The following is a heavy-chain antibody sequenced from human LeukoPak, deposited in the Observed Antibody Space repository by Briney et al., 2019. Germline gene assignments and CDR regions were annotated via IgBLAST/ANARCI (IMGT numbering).Heavy chain of an antibody. CDR2: ISSSSSYI. D-gene: IGHD3-9*01. J-gene: IGHJ6*02. CDR3: ARKSYDILTGYSYYYGMDV. Sequence: GGSLRLSCAASGFTFSSYSMNWVRQAPGKGLEGVSSISSSSSYIYYADSVKGRFTISRDNAKNSLYLQMNSLRAEDTAVYYCARKSYDILTGYSYYYGMDVWGQGTTVTVSS. V-gene: IGHV3-21*01. CDR1: GFTFSSYS.